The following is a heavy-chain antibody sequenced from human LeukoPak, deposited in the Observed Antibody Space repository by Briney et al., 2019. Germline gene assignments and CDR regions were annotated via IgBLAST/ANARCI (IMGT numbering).Heavy chain of an antibody. CDR3: AAYCSTTSCSRGFDY. CDR2: LSGSGGST. V-gene: IGHV3-23*01. J-gene: IGHJ4*02. D-gene: IGHD2-2*01. Sequence: PGGSLRLSCADSGFTFSTYAMSWVRQAPGKGLEWVSALSGSGGSTYYAESVKGRFTISRDNSKNTLYLQMDSLRAEDTAVYHCAAYCSTTSCSRGFDYWGQGTLVSVSS. CDR1: GFTFSTYA.